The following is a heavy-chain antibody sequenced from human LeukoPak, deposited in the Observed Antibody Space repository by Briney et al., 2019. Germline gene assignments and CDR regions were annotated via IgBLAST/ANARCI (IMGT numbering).Heavy chain of an antibody. J-gene: IGHJ4*02. CDR3: ARDHVACRVGATKAFDC. V-gene: IGHV4-4*02. CDR1: GDSISSSDW. CDR2: IYYNGRT. D-gene: IGHD1-26*01. Sequence: SGTLSLTCDVSGDSISSSDWWSWVRQPPGKGLEWIGEIYYNGRTNYNPSLKSRVTILVDKSKNQISLNLSLVTAADTDVYFCARDHVACRVGATKAFDCWGQGTLVTVSS.